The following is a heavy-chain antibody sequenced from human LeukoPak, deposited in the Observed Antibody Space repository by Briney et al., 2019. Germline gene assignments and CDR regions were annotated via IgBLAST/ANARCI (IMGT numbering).Heavy chain of an antibody. CDR2: INHSGST. D-gene: IGHD5-18*01. Sequence: PSVTLSLTCAVYGGSFSGYYWSWIRQPPGKGLEWIGEINHSGSTNYNPSLKSRVTISVDTSKNQFSLKLSSVTAADTAVYYCARSDTAMVTGYWGQGTLVTVSS. CDR1: GGSFSGYY. CDR3: ARSDTAMVTGY. V-gene: IGHV4-34*01. J-gene: IGHJ4*02.